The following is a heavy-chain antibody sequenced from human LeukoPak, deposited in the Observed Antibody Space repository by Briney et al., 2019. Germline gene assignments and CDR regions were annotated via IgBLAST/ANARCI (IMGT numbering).Heavy chain of an antibody. J-gene: IGHJ5*02. CDR2: IIPIFGTA. Sequence: SVKVSCKASGGTFSSYAISWVRQAPGQGLEWMGGIIPIFGTANYAQKFQGRVTITADESTSTAYMELSSLRSEDTAVYYCALGYCNAGSCYRYWFDPWGQGTLVTVSS. CDR3: ALGYCNAGSCYRYWFDP. V-gene: IGHV1-69*13. CDR1: GGTFSSYA. D-gene: IGHD2-15*01.